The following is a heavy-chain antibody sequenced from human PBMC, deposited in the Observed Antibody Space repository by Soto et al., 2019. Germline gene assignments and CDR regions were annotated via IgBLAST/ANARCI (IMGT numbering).Heavy chain of an antibody. Sequence: PGESLKISCKGSGYSFTTYWIGWVRQMPGKGLEWMGRIDPSDSYTNYSPSFQGHVTISADKSISTAYLQWSSLKASDTAMYYCARLVVAVGDAFDIWGQGTMVTVSS. V-gene: IGHV5-10-1*01. CDR1: GYSFTTYW. CDR3: ARLVVAVGDAFDI. CDR2: IDPSDSYT. J-gene: IGHJ3*02. D-gene: IGHD3-22*01.